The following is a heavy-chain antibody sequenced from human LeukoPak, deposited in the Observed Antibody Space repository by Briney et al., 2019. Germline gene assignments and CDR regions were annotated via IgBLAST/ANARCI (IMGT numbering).Heavy chain of an antibody. D-gene: IGHD1-26*01. CDR1: GFTFSSYA. CDR2: ISGSGGST. J-gene: IGHJ4*02. CDR3: AKDLYSGRYWAEDFDY. Sequence: GGSLRLSCGASGFTFSSYAMSWVRQAPGKGLEWVSAISGSGGSTYYADSVKGRFTISKDNSKNTLYLQMNSLRAEDTAVYYCAKDLYSGRYWAEDFDYWGQGTLVTVSS. V-gene: IGHV3-23*01.